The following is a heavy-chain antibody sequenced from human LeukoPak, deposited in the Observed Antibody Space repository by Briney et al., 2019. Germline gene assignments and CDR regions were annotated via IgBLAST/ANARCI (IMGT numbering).Heavy chain of an antibody. D-gene: IGHD5-12*01. Sequence: ASVRVSCKASGYTFTDYYMHWVRQAPGQGLEWMGWINPNSGGTGYAQKFQGRVTMTRNTSISTAYMELSSLRSEDTAVYYCARSLVDIVADYYMDVWGKGTTVTISS. J-gene: IGHJ6*03. CDR2: INPNSGGT. CDR3: ARSLVDIVADYYMDV. V-gene: IGHV1-2*02. CDR1: GYTFTDYY.